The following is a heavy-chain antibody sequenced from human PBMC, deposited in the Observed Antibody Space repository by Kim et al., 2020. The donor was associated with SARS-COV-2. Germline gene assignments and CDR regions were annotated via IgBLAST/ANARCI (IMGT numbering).Heavy chain of an antibody. CDR2: ISGSGGST. J-gene: IGHJ6*02. CDR3: AKSVMVRGVIRAYYYYGMDL. CDR1: GFTFSSYA. V-gene: IGHV3-23*01. D-gene: IGHD3-10*01. Sequence: GGSLRLSCAASGFTFSSYAMSWVPQAPGKGLEWVSAISGSGGSTYYADSVKGRFTISRDNSKNTLYLQMNSLRAEETAVYYCAKSVMVRGVIRAYYYYGMDLWGQGATVTVSS.